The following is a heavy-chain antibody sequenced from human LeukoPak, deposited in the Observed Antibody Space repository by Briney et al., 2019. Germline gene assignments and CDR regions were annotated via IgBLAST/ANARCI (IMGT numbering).Heavy chain of an antibody. D-gene: IGHD2-2*01. CDR3: ARDLLVVPAAIGENYYGMDV. V-gene: IGHV3-66*01. Sequence: GRSLRLSCAASGFTVSSNYMSWVRQAPGKGLEWVSVIYSGGSTYYADSVKGRFTISRDNSKNTLYLQMNSLRAEDTAVYYCARDLLVVPAAIGENYYGMDVWGQGTTVTVSS. J-gene: IGHJ6*02. CDR1: GFTVSSNY. CDR2: IYSGGST.